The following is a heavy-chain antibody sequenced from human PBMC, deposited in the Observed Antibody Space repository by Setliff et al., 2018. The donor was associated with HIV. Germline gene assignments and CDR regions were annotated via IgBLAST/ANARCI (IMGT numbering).Heavy chain of an antibody. J-gene: IGHJ5*02. D-gene: IGHD5-12*01. CDR2: ISSGGGT. V-gene: IGHV3-23*01. CDR3: ALSGANLFDP. Sequence: GESLKISCAASGFTFSTYAMAWVRQAPGKGLEWVSTISSGGGTYYGDSVKGRFTISRDNSRDTLYLQVNKLRAEDTAVYYCALSGANLFDPWGQGILVTVSS. CDR1: GFTFSTYA.